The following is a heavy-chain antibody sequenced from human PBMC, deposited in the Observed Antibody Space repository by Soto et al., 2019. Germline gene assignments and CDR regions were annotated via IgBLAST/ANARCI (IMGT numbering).Heavy chain of an antibody. Sequence: GGSLRLSCAASGFTFSSYAMSWVRQAPGKGLEWVSAISGSGGSTYYADSVKGRFTISRDNSKNTLYLQMNSLRAEDVSVCACAKEVVPSRFDYWGQGTLVTVSS. D-gene: IGHD2-2*01. CDR1: GFTFSSYA. CDR3: AKEVVPSRFDY. J-gene: IGHJ4*02. V-gene: IGHV3-23*01. CDR2: ISGSGGST.